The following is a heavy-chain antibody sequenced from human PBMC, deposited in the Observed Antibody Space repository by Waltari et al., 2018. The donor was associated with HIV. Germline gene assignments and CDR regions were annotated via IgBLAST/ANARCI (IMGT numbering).Heavy chain of an antibody. D-gene: IGHD3-10*01. CDR2: INSNSGGT. J-gene: IGHJ4*02. V-gene: IGHV1-2*06. CDR3: TREDGGASNY. CDR1: GYTSTYYY. Sequence: QVQLVQSGAEVKKPGASVKVSCKASGYTSTYYYIHWVRQAPGQGLEWMGRINSNSGGTNYAQRFQGRVTVTRDTSISTAFMELNSLTYDDTAMYYCTREDGGASNYWGQGTLVTVSS.